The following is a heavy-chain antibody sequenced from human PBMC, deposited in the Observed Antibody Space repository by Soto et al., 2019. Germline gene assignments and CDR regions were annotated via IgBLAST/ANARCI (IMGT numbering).Heavy chain of an antibody. CDR3: ARVRLKVLYYYYGMDV. CDR1: GFAFSSYA. Sequence: WGSLRLSCAASGFAFSSYAIRLFRQSPLKWREWVGVISDDGSNKYYADSVKGRFTISRDNSKNTLYLQMNSLRAEDTAVYYWARVRLKVLYYYYGMDVWGQGTTVTVSS. V-gene: IGHV3-30-3*01. CDR2: ISDDGSNK. J-gene: IGHJ6*02. D-gene: IGHD1-1*01.